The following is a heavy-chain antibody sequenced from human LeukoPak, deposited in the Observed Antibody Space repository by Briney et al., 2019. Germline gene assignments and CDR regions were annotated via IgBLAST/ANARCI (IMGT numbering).Heavy chain of an antibody. D-gene: IGHD5-18*01. CDR2: ISGSGGST. CDR3: AKDQSYGSFGGVFDY. J-gene: IGHJ4*02. V-gene: IGHV3-23*01. Sequence: GGSLRLSCAASGFTFSSYAMSWVRQAPGKGLEWVSAISGSGGSTYYADSVKGRFTISRDNSKNTLYLQMNSLRAEDTAVYYCAKDQSYGSFGGVFDYWGQGTLVTVSS. CDR1: GFTFSSYA.